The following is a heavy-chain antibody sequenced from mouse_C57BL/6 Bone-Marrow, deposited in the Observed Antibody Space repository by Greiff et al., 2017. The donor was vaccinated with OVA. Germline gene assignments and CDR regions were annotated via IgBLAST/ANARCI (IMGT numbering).Heavy chain of an antibody. V-gene: IGHV1-76*01. Sequence: QVQLQQSGAELVRPGASVKLSCKASGYTFTDYYINWVKQRPGQGLEWIARIYPGSGNTYYNEKFKGKATLTAEKSSSTAYMQLSSLTSEDSAVYFCARRLTGDWYFDVWGTGTTVTVSS. CDR1: GYTFTDYY. CDR2: IYPGSGNT. J-gene: IGHJ1*03. CDR3: ARRLTGDWYFDV. D-gene: IGHD4-1*01.